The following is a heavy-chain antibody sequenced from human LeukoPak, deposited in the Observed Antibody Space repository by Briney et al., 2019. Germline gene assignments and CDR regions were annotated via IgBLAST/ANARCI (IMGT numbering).Heavy chain of an antibody. V-gene: IGHV3-74*01. CDR3: ATEVPGSYYFDY. J-gene: IGHJ4*02. D-gene: IGHD3-10*01. CDR2: IDIDGRST. CDR1: GFTFSSYW. Sequence: GGSLTLSCSASGFTFSSYWMHWLRPAPGKGLVWVSRIDIDGRSTTYADSVKGRFTISRDNAKNTLYLQMNSLRAGDRAVYYCATEVPGSYYFDYWGQGTLATVST.